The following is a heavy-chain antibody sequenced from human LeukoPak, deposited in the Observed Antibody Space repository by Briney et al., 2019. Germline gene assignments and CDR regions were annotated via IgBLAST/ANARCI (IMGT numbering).Heavy chain of an antibody. CDR2: IWYDGSNK. CDR1: GFTFSSYG. Sequence: PGGSLRLSCAASGFTFSSYGMHWVRQAPGKGLEWVAVIWYDGSNKYYADSVKGRFTISRDNSKHTLYLQMNSLRVEDTAVYYCARAPGYCSSTSCYGRYYGMDVWGQGTTVTVSS. V-gene: IGHV3-33*01. CDR3: ARAPGYCSSTSCYGRYYGMDV. J-gene: IGHJ6*02. D-gene: IGHD2-2*01.